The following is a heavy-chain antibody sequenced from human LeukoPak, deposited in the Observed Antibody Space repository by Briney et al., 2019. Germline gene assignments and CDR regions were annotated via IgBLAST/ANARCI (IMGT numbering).Heavy chain of an antibody. CDR1: GSIFNNYV. V-gene: IGHV3-23*01. Sequence: GGSLRLSCAASGSIFNNYVLVWVRQAPGKGLEWVSAISNDGGGTTYADFVKGRFSVSRDNSKNTLFLQMNSLRAEDTALYYCAKGSSGYFFDLWGQGTLVTVSS. J-gene: IGHJ4*02. CDR2: ISNDGGGT. D-gene: IGHD3-22*01. CDR3: AKGSSGYFFDL.